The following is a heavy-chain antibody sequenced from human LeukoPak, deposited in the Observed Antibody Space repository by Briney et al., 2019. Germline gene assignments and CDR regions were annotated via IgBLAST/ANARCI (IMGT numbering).Heavy chain of an antibody. Sequence: GASVKVSCKASGCTFTSYAMNWVRQAPGQGLEWMGWINTNTGNPTYAQGFTGRFVFSLDTSVSTAYLQISSLKAEDTAVYYCARGPATVAVAEVDFDYWGQGTLVTVSS. D-gene: IGHD6-19*01. V-gene: IGHV7-4-1*02. J-gene: IGHJ4*02. CDR3: ARGPATVAVAEVDFDY. CDR2: INTNTGNP. CDR1: GCTFTSYA.